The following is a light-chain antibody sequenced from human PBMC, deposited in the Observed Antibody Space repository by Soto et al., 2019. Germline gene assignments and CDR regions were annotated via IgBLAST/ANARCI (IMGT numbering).Light chain of an antibody. J-gene: IGKJ1*01. CDR1: QRVGSN. Sequence: IVMTQSPATLSVSPGERVTLSCRASQRVGSNLAWYQQKPGQAPRLLIYGASNRATGIPDRFSGSGSGTDFTLTISRLEPEDFAVYYCQQYGRSSWTFGQGTKVDIK. V-gene: IGKV3-20*01. CDR3: QQYGRSSWT. CDR2: GAS.